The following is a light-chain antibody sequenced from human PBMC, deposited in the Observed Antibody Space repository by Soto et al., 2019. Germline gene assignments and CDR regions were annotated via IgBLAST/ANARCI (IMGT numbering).Light chain of an antibody. V-gene: IGKV3-20*01. CDR1: QSISRTY. CDR2: GAS. Sequence: EIVLPQSSGTLSLSPGERATLSCRASQSISRTYLAWYRQKPGQAPRLLIYGASNRATGIPDRFSGSGSGTDFTLTISRLEPEEFAVYDCQQYGSSGTFGQGTKVDIK. CDR3: QQYGSSGT. J-gene: IGKJ1*01.